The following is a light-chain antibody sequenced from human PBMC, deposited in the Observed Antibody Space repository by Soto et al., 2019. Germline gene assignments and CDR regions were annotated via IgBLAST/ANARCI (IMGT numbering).Light chain of an antibody. V-gene: IGLV1-51*01. Sequence: QSVLTQPPSASGTPGQKVTISCSGSNSNIGNNFVSWYQQVPGTAPQLLIYDSNKRPSGIPDRFSGSKSGTSATLDITGLQTGDEADYYCGTWDSSLSAGVFGGGTKVTVL. J-gene: IGLJ2*01. CDR3: GTWDSSLSAGV. CDR1: NSNIGNNF. CDR2: DSN.